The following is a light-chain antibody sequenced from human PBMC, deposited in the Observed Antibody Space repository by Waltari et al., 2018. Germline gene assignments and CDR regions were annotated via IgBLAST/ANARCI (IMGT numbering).Light chain of an antibody. CDR1: SSDVGGYEH. J-gene: IGLJ1*01. Sequence: QSALTQPRSVSGSPGQSVTISCTGTSSDVGGYEHVSWYQQHPGKAPKLMIYDVNKRPSGVPDRLSGSKSGNTAFLTISGLQGEDEADYYCCSFAGSPPYVFGTGTKVTVL. CDR3: CSFAGSPPYV. CDR2: DVN. V-gene: IGLV2-11*01.